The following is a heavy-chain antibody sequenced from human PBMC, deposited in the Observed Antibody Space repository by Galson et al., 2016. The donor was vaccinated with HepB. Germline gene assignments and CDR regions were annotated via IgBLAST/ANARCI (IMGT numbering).Heavy chain of an antibody. D-gene: IGHD1-26*01. CDR3: TRDAGSWSWLGD. V-gene: IGHV3-33*01. CDR1: GFTFNFYG. Sequence: SLRLSCAASGFTFNFYGMNWVRQAPGKGLEWVAFIWYDGSNRIYGDSVKGRFTVSRDNSKNTLYLQMDSLKTEDTAMYFCTRDAGSWSWLGDWGRGALVTVAS. J-gene: IGHJ4*02. CDR2: IWYDGSNR.